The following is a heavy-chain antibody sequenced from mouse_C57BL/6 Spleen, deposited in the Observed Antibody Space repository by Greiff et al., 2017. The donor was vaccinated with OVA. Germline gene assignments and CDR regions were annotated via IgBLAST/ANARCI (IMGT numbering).Heavy chain of an antibody. Sequence: VQLQESGAELVKPGASVKLSCKASGYTFTEYTIHWVKQRSGQGLEWIGWFYPGSGSIKYNEKFKDKATLTADKSSSTVYMELSRLTSEDSAVYCCARTRRDDYDVDWYFDVWGTGTTVTVSS. D-gene: IGHD2-4*01. CDR1: GYTFTEYT. CDR2: FYPGSGSI. CDR3: ARTRRDDYDVDWYFDV. V-gene: IGHV1-62-2*01. J-gene: IGHJ1*03.